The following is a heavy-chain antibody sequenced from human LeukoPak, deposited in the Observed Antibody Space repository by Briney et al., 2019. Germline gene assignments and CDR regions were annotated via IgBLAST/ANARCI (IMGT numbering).Heavy chain of an antibody. D-gene: IGHD2-21*01. Sequence: SETLSLTCFVSGGSISDKTFYWAWIRQPPGKALEWIGNIFYRGSTYYNPSLKSRVTIFVDTSRNQFSLKVSSVTAADTAIYYCARHEGSAGTPIDIWGQGTLVTVSS. J-gene: IGHJ4*02. CDR1: GGSISDKTFY. CDR3: ARHEGSAGTPIDI. CDR2: IFYRGST. V-gene: IGHV4-39*01.